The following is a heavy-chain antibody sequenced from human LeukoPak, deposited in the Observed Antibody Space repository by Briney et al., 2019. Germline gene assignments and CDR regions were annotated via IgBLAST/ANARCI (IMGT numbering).Heavy chain of an antibody. J-gene: IGHJ4*02. CDR1: GASIDTYY. D-gene: IGHD3-10*01. CDR3: AKEGMIRGVIDY. CDR2: IHTSGST. V-gene: IGHV4-4*07. Sequence: SETLSLTCSVSGASIDTYYWSWIRQPAEKGLEWIGHIHTSGSTNYNPSLKSRVTMSVDTSKNQFSLKVNSVTAADTAVYYCAKEGMIRGVIDYWGQGALVTVSS.